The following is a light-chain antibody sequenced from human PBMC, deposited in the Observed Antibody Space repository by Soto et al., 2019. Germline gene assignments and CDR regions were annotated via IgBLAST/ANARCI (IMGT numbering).Light chain of an antibody. CDR2: DAS. V-gene: IGKV3-11*01. CDR3: HQRSSWPRT. J-gene: IGKJ2*01. Sequence: EIVLTQSPATLSLSPGDRATLSCRASQSVSSGSLTWYQHKPGQAPRLLIYDASSRAPGIPARFSGSGSGTDFTLTISTLEPEDFAVYYYHQRSSWPRTFGQGTKLEMK. CDR1: QSVSSGS.